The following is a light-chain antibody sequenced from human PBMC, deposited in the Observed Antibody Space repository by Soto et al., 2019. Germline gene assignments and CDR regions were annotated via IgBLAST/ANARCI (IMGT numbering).Light chain of an antibody. CDR3: LQYGTPWWT. CDR2: GAS. J-gene: IGKJ1*01. CDR1: QSVPANY. V-gene: IGKV3-20*01. Sequence: EIVLTQSPGTLSLSPGERVTLSCRASQSVPANYLAWYQQKPGQAPRLLIYGASNRATGIPDRFSGSGSGTDFTITVSRLEPEDFAVYYCLQYGTPWWTFGQGARVEIK.